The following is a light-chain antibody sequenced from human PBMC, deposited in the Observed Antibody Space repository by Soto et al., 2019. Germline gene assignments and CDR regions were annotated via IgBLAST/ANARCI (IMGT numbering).Light chain of an antibody. CDR1: QSIVRW. J-gene: IGKJ1*01. Sequence: DIQMTQSPSTLSASLGDRVTITCRASQSIVRWLAWYQQKPGKAPKLLIYDAPSLESGVPSRFSGSGSGTEFTLTISSLQPDDFATYYCQQYNSYSRTFGQGTKVDIK. CDR2: DAP. CDR3: QQYNSYSRT. V-gene: IGKV1-5*01.